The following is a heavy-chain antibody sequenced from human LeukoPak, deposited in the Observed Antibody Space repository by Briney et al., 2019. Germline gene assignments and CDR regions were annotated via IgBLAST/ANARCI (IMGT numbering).Heavy chain of an antibody. V-gene: IGHV4-4*07. CDR1: GGSISSYY. CDR2: IYTSGST. Sequence: SETLSLTCTVSGGSISSYYWSWIRQPAGKGLEWIGRIYTSGSTNYNPSLKSRVTMSVDTSKNQFSLKLSSVTAADTAVYYCARDTDFWSGYYSPHMDVWGKGTTVTVSS. CDR3: ARDTDFWSGYYSPHMDV. J-gene: IGHJ6*03. D-gene: IGHD3-3*01.